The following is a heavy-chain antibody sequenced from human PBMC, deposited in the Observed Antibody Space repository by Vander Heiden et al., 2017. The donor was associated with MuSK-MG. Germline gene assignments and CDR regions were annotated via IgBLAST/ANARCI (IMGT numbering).Heavy chain of an antibody. V-gene: IGHV3-33*01. CDR3: ARQRGAAGMFPFDY. D-gene: IGHD6-13*01. CDR2: NWNDGTNK. CDR1: GFPFSRNG. J-gene: IGHJ4*02. Sequence: QVQLVESGGGVVQPWGYRSLFWAVSGFPFSRNGMHWVRHAPGKGLEWVAVNWNDGTNKHYADSVKGRFIISRDNYKNTLYLQMNSLRAEDAAIYYCARQRGAAGMFPFDYWGQGTLVTVSS.